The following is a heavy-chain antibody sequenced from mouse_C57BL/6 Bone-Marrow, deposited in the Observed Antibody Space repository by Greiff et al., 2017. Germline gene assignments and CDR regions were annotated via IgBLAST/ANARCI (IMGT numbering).Heavy chain of an antibody. CDR3: ARSSVDGCSYPYAMDY. CDR2: INPNYGTT. Sequence: VQLQQSGPELVKPGASVKISCKASGYSFPAYNMNWVKQSKGKSLEWIGVINPNYGTTSYNQKFKGKATLTVDHSSSTAYMQLNSLTSEDSAVYYCARSSVDGCSYPYAMDYWGQGTSVTVSS. CDR1: GYSFPAYN. D-gene: IGHD1-1*01. J-gene: IGHJ4*01. V-gene: IGHV1-39*01.